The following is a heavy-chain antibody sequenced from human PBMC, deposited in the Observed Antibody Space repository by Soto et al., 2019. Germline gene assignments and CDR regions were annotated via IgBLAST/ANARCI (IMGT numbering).Heavy chain of an antibody. CDR2: ISYDGSNK. V-gene: IGHV3-30-3*01. J-gene: IGHJ4*02. CDR3: ARVPSSSGRAHFDY. Sequence: PGGSLRLSCTTSGSTFSSYGMNWVRQAPGKGLEWVAVISYDGSNKYYADSVKGRFTISRDNSKNTLYLQMNSLRAEDTAVYYCARVPSSSGRAHFDYWGQGTLVTVSS. D-gene: IGHD2-15*01. CDR1: GSTFSSYG.